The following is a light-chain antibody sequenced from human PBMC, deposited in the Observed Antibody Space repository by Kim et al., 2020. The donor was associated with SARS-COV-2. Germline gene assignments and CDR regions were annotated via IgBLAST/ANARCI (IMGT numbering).Light chain of an antibody. Sequence: SLSPGTRATHSCRANQSLRTYLAWYQQKPGQPPRLLIFDASNRPTGIPARFSGSGSGTDFTLTISSLEAEDFAVYYCQQRLQWPPSFGQGTKLEI. CDR1: QSLRTY. J-gene: IGKJ2*03. V-gene: IGKV3-11*01. CDR3: QQRLQWPPS. CDR2: DAS.